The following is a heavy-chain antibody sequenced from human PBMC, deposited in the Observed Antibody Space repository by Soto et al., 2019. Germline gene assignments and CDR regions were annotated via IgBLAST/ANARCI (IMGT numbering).Heavy chain of an antibody. CDR1: GFTFSTYG. CDR2: ISYDGSNT. V-gene: IGHV3-30*03. J-gene: IGHJ4*02. D-gene: IGHD6-19*01. Sequence: GGSLRLSCAASGFTFSTYGMHWVRQAPGKGLEWVAFISYDGSNTTYADSVKGRFTISRDNAKNTLYLQLNSLRAEDTALYYCARGYSSGPDYWGQGTLVTVSS. CDR3: ARGYSSGPDY.